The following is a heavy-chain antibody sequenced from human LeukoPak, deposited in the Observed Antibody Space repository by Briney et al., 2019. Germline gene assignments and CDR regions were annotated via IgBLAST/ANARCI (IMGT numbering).Heavy chain of an antibody. CDR2: IDPSDSYT. D-gene: IGHD2-15*01. V-gene: IGHV5-10-1*01. J-gene: IGHJ3*02. Sequence: GESLKISCKGSGYSFTSYWISWVRQMPGKGLEWMGRIDPSDSYTNYSPSFQGHVTISADKSISTAYLQWSGLKASDTAMYYCASWRSVAGAFDIWGRGTMVTVSS. CDR1: GYSFTSYW. CDR3: ASWRSVAGAFDI.